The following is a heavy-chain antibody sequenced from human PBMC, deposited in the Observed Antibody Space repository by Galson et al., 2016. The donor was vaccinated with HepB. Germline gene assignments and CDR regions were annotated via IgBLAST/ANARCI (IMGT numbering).Heavy chain of an antibody. CDR1: GYSFRNYA. J-gene: IGHJ2*01. CDR2: IYPGDSET. V-gene: IGHV5-51*01. CDR3: ASKSGSGGYWFFDV. Sequence: QSGAEVKKPGESLKISCQGSGYSFRNYAIAWVRQMPGKGLEWMGIIYPGDSETRYGPSFEGRVTISADKSTSTAYLQWNNLEASDTGTYYCASKSGSGGYWFFDVWGRGTLITVSS. D-gene: IGHD2-15*01.